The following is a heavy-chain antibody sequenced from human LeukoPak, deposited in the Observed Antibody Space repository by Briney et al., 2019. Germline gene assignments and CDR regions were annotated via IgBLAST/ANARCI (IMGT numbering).Heavy chain of an antibody. J-gene: IGHJ4*02. CDR1: ECTFGSDS. D-gene: IGHD3-22*01. Sequence: GGSVRLSCAVSECTFGSDSMNWVRQAPGKGLEWVSSISSSSSYIYYADSVKGRFTISRDNAKNSLYLQMNSLRAEDTAVYYCARGIEGYYDSSGYYYDYWGQGTLVTVSS. V-gene: IGHV3-21*01. CDR3: ARGIEGYYDSSGYYYDY. CDR2: ISSSSSYI.